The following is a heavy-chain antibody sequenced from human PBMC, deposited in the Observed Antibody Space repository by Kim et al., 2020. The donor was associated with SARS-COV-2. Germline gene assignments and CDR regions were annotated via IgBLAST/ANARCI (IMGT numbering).Heavy chain of an antibody. J-gene: IGHJ6*02. V-gene: IGHV4-39*01. Sequence: SETLSLTCTVSGGSISSSSYYWGWIRQPPGKGLEWIGSIYYSGSTYYNPSLKSRVHISVDTSKNQFSLKLSSVTAADTAVYYCARLQLARDYYYYGMDVWGQGTTVTVSS. CDR3: ARLQLARDYYYYGMDV. D-gene: IGHD5-18*01. CDR2: IYYSGST. CDR1: GGSISSSSYY.